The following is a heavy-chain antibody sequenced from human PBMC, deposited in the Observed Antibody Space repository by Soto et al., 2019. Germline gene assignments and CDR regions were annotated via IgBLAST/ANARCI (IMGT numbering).Heavy chain of an antibody. V-gene: IGHV1-46*01. CDR2: INTSGGIT. D-gene: IGHD5-12*01. J-gene: IGHJ4*02. Sequence: QVQLVQSGAEVKKPGASVKVSCKASGYTFTSYYIHWVRQAPGQGLEWMGIINTSGGITSYAQRFQGRVTVTRNTSTSTVYMELSSLRSEDTAVYYCARDVSRDGYNSPPTIFDYWGQGTLVTVSS. CDR3: ARDVSRDGYNSPPTIFDY. CDR1: GYTFTSYY.